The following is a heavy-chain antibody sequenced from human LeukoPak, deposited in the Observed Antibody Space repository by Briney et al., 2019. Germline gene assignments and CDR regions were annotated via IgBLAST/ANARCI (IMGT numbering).Heavy chain of an antibody. Sequence: GGSLRLSCAASGFMVSHKYMAWVRQAPGKGLEWLSIIYAGGNSVSADSVKGRFIISRDNSRNTVHLQMNSLRDDDTAVYYCARGQIDLLRNYFDSWGPGTLVAVSS. D-gene: IGHD3-22*01. CDR1: GFMVSHKY. CDR2: IYAGGNS. V-gene: IGHV3-66*01. J-gene: IGHJ4*02. CDR3: ARGQIDLLRNYFDS.